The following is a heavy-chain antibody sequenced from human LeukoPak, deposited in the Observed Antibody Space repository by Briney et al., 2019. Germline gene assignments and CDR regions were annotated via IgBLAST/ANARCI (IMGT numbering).Heavy chain of an antibody. V-gene: IGHV4-4*09. Sequence: SENLSLTCTVSGGSISSYYWGWIRQPPGKGLEWIGYIYTSGSTNYNPSLKSRVTISVDTSKNQFSLRLSSVTAADTAVYYCARLLSAYYYMDVWGKGTTVTVSS. CDR1: GGSISSYY. CDR3: ARLLSAYYYMDV. CDR2: IYTSGST. J-gene: IGHJ6*03.